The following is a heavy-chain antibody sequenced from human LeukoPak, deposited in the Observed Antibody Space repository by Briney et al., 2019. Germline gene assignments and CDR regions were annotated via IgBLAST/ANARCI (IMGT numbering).Heavy chain of an antibody. CDR2: ISPRDSDT. Sequence: GESLKISCEGAGYSFISYCIGWGRQLPGKCLEVMRIISPRDSDTRYSPSFQGQVTISADKSINTAYLQWSSLKASDTAIYYCARLTSGTNSNYFDYWGQGTLVTV. CDR3: ARLTSGTNSNYFDY. V-gene: IGHV5-51*01. J-gene: IGHJ4*02. D-gene: IGHD1-26*01. CDR1: GYSFISYC.